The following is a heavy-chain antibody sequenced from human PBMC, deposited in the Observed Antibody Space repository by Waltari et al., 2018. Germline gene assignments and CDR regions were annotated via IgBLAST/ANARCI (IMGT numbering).Heavy chain of an antibody. CDR2: SYTGGST. D-gene: IGHD2-15*01. Sequence: EVQLLESGGGLVQPGGSLRLSCAASGFTFSSYAMSWVRQAPGKGLEWVSVSYTGGSTYYAESVKGRFTISRDNSKNTLYLQMNSLRAEDTAVYYCAKGQVVVVAASMPYYYYMDVWGKGTTVTVSS. CDR1: GFTFSSYA. V-gene: IGHV3-23*03. CDR3: AKGQVVVVAASMPYYYYMDV. J-gene: IGHJ6*03.